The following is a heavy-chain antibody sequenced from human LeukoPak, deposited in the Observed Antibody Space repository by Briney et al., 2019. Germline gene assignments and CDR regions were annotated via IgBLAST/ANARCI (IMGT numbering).Heavy chain of an antibody. CDR1: GGSFSGYY. Sequence: SETLSLTCAVYGGSFSGYYWSWIRQPPGKGLEWIGEINHSGSTNYNPSLKSRVTISVNTSKNQFSLKLSSVTAADTAVYYCARVGYCSSTSCYEVMDVWGKGTTVTVSS. CDR3: ARVGYCSSTSCYEVMDV. V-gene: IGHV4-34*01. D-gene: IGHD2-2*01. J-gene: IGHJ6*03. CDR2: INHSGST.